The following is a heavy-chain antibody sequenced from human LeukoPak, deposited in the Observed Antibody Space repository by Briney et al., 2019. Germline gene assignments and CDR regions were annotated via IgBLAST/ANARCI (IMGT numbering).Heavy chain of an antibody. Sequence: PGWSLRLSCAASGFSFTTYWMGWVRQAPAQGREWVANINQDESSQYYVDAVRGRFAISRDNAKNSLNLQMNSLRGEDTAVYFCARLGPVTKDHYCDYWGQGTLVTVSS. J-gene: IGHJ4*02. D-gene: IGHD4-17*01. V-gene: IGHV3-7*01. CDR2: INQDESSQ. CDR1: GFSFTTYW. CDR3: ARLGPVTKDHYCDY.